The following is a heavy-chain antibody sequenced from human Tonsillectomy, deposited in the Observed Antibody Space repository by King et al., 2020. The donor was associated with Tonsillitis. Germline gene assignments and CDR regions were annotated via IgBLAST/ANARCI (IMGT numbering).Heavy chain of an antibody. Sequence: VQLVESGAEVKKPGASVKVSCKASGYTFTSYDINWVRQATGQGLEWMGWRNPNSGNTGYAQKFQGRGTMTRNTSISTAYMELRSLRSEDTAVYYCARGGYSDSSGLLGDWGQGTLVTVSS. J-gene: IGHJ4*02. V-gene: IGHV1-8*01. D-gene: IGHD3-22*01. CDR3: ARGGYSDSSGLLGD. CDR1: GYTFTSYD. CDR2: RNPNSGNT.